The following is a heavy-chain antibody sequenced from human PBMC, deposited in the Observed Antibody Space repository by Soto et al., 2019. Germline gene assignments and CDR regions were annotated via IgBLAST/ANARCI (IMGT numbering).Heavy chain of an antibody. CDR2: INPSGGST. D-gene: IGHD6-13*01. Sequence: QVQLVQSGAEVKKPGASVKVSCKASGYTFTSYYMHWVRQAPGQGLEWMGIINPSGGSTSYAQKFQGRVTRTRDTSTSTVYMELSSLRSEDTAVYYCARAWGIAAAIDYWGQGTLVTVSS. J-gene: IGHJ4*02. CDR1: GYTFTSYY. CDR3: ARAWGIAAAIDY. V-gene: IGHV1-46*03.